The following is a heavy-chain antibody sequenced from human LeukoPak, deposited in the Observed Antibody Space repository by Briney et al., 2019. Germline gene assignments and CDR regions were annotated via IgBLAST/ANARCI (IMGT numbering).Heavy chain of an antibody. CDR2: IRYDGSNE. J-gene: IGHJ4*02. Sequence: GGSLRLSCAASGFTFSSYAMHWVRQAPGKGLEWVAFIRYDGSNEYYIDSVKGRFTISRDNSKNTLYQQMNSLRAEDTAVYYCAKAGISGSSWAKYYFDYWGQGTLVTVSS. V-gene: IGHV3-30*02. CDR1: GFTFSSYA. D-gene: IGHD6-13*01. CDR3: AKAGISGSSWAKYYFDY.